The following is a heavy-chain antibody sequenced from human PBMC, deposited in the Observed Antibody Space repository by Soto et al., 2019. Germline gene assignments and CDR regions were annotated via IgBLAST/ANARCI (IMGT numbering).Heavy chain of an antibody. CDR2: ITPFNGNT. CDR1: GYTFTYRY. V-gene: IGHV1-45*02. J-gene: IGHJ4*02. Sequence: SVKVSCKASGYTFTYRYLHWVRQAPGQALEWMGWITPFNGNTNYAQKFQDRVTITRDRSMSTAYMELSSLRSEDTAMYYCATYNKGGSGSYYVYWGQGTLVTVSS. D-gene: IGHD3-10*01. CDR3: ATYNKGGSGSYYVY.